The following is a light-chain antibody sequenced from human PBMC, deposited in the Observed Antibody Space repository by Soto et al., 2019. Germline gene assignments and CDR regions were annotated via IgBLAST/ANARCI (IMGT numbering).Light chain of an antibody. CDR1: SSNIGSNY. CDR3: AAWDDSLKV. J-gene: IGLJ1*01. CDR2: RNN. Sequence: QLVLTQPPSASGTPGQRVTISCSGSSSNIGSNYVYWYQQLPGTAPQLLIYRNNQRPSGVPDRFSGSKSGTSASLAISGLRSEDEADYYCAAWDDSLKVFGTGTKLTVL. V-gene: IGLV1-47*01.